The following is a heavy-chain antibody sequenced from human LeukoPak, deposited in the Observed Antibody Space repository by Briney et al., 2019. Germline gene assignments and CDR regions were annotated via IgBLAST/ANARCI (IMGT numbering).Heavy chain of an antibody. J-gene: IGHJ4*02. CDR3: ARAYSSSWYGDCFDY. D-gene: IGHD6-13*01. CDR2: ISGSGGST. Sequence: PGGSLRLSCAASGFTFSSYAMSWVRQAPGKGLEWVSAISGSGGSTYYADSVKGRFTISRDNAKYSLYLQMNSLRAEDTAVYYCARAYSSSWYGDCFDYWGQGTLVTVSS. CDR1: GFTFSSYA. V-gene: IGHV3-23*01.